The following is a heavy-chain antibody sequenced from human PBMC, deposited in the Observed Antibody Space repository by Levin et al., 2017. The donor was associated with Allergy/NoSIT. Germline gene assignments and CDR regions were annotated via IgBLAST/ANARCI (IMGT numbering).Heavy chain of an antibody. CDR1: GFTFSIYW. V-gene: IGHV3-74*01. CDR3: ARDSKYMDV. J-gene: IGHJ6*03. Sequence: GESLKISCAASGFTFSIYWMHWVRQAPGKGLVWVSRMNSDGSSTNYADSVKGRFTISRDNAKNTLYLQMNSLRAEDTAVYYCARDSKYMDVWGKGTTVTVSS. CDR2: MNSDGSST.